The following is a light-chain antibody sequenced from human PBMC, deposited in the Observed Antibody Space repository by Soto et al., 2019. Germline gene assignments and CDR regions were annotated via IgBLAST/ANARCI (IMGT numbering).Light chain of an antibody. CDR1: SSNIGAGYD. CDR3: QSYASGGSAFYV. J-gene: IGLJ1*01. CDR2: HHS. Sequence: QSVLTQPPSVSGAPGQRVTISCTGSSSNIGAGYDVHWYQQLRGKAPKLLIYHHSDRPSGVPYRFSGSKSRTSACLAITGLQAEDEADYYRQSYASGGSAFYVFGTGTKVTVL. V-gene: IGLV1-40*01.